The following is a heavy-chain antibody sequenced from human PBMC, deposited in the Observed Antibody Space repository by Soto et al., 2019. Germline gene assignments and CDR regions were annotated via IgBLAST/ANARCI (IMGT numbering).Heavy chain of an antibody. CDR3: TRWASMVTDFDY. J-gene: IGHJ4*02. D-gene: IGHD5-18*01. V-gene: IGHV1-46*01. CDR2: INPSGGST. CDR1: GYTFTSYY. Sequence: QVQLVQSGAEVKKPGASVKVSCKASGYTFTSYYMHWVRQAPGQGLEWMGIINPSGGSTSYAQKFQGRVTMTRDTSTSTVYMELSSLRSEDTAVYYCTRWASMVTDFDYWGQGTLVTVSS.